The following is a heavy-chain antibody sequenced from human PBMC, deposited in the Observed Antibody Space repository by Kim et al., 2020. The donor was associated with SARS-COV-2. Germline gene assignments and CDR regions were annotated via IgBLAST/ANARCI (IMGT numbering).Heavy chain of an antibody. Sequence: GGSLRLSCAASGFTFSSYAMSWVRQAPGKGLEWVSAISGSGGSTYYADSVKGRFTISRDNSKNTLYLQMNSLRAEDTAVYYCAKDCRGGKKTYYFDYWGQGTLVTVSS. V-gene: IGHV3-23*01. D-gene: IGHD2-15*01. CDR3: AKDCRGGKKTYYFDY. CDR1: GFTFSSYA. J-gene: IGHJ4*02. CDR2: ISGSGGST.